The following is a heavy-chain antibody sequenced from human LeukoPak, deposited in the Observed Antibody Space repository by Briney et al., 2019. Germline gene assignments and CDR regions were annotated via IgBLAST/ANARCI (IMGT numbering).Heavy chain of an antibody. Sequence: GGSLRLSCADSGFTFNTYSMNWVRQAPGKGLEWVSYVSSTGSTIYSADSVKGRFTISRDNAKNSLYLHMNTLRDEDTAVYFCARGYYYGMDVWGQGTTVTVSS. CDR1: GFTFNTYS. CDR3: ARGYYYGMDV. CDR2: VSSTGSTI. V-gene: IGHV3-48*02. J-gene: IGHJ6*02.